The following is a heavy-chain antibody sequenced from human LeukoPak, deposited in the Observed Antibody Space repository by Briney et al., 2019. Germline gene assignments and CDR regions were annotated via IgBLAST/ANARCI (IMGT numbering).Heavy chain of an antibody. D-gene: IGHD3-10*01. Sequence: GGSLRLSCAASGFTFSSYGMSWVRQAPGKGLEWVSAIGGRDGSTYYADSVKGRFTISRDNSKNTLYVQMNSLRAEDTAVYYCARLGISGSGTLDYWGQGTLVTVSS. CDR3: ARLGISGSGTLDY. V-gene: IGHV3-23*01. CDR2: IGGRDGST. CDR1: GFTFSSYG. J-gene: IGHJ4*02.